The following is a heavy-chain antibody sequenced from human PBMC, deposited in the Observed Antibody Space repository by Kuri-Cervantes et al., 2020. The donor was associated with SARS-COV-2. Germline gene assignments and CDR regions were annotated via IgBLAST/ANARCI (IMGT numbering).Heavy chain of an antibody. CDR2: INQDGSEK. J-gene: IGHJ4*02. V-gene: IGHV3-7*01. Sequence: GESLKISCAVSGFSFETYWMSWVRQAPGKGLEWVANINQDGSEKYYVDSVKGRFTISRDNAKHSLYLQMNSLRAEETAVYYCVRDGDHWNFDYWGQGTLVTVSS. CDR1: GFSFETYW. CDR3: VRDGDHWNFDY. D-gene: IGHD1-1*01.